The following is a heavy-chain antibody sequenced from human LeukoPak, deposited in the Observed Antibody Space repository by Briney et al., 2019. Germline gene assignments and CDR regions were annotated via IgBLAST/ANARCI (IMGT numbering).Heavy chain of an antibody. D-gene: IGHD3-10*01. Sequence: GGSLRLSCAASGFTFSSYAMHWVRQAPGKGLEWVAVISYDGSNKYYADSVKGRFTISRDNSKNTLYLQMNSLRAEDTAVYYCARVRTMVHFDYWGQGTLVTVSS. CDR1: GFTFSSYA. CDR3: ARVRTMVHFDY. CDR2: ISYDGSNK. V-gene: IGHV3-30*04. J-gene: IGHJ4*02.